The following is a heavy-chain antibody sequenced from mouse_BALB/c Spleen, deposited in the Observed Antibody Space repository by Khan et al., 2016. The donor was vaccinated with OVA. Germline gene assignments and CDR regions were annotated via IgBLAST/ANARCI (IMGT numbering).Heavy chain of an antibody. J-gene: IGHJ3*01. CDR3: EGLAYCYNSGGFAY. Sequence: EVELVESGGDFVRPGGSLKLSCAASGFTFSTYGMSWVRQTPDKRLEWVATINTGGAYTYYPDTVKGRFTISRDNAKNTLYLQMSSLKSEDTAIYYCEGLAYCYNSGGFAYWGRGTLVTVSA. CDR1: GFTFSTYG. V-gene: IGHV5-6*01. D-gene: IGHD2-12*01. CDR2: INTGGAYT.